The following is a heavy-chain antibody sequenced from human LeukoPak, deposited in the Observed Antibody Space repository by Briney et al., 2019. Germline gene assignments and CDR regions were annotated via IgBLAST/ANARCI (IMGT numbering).Heavy chain of an antibody. CDR3: AREESGSYDRWFDP. Sequence: ASVKVSCKASGYTFTSYGISWVRQAPGQGLEWMGWINAYNGDTNYAQMLQGRVTMTTDTSTSTAYMELRSLRSGDTAVYYCAREESGSYDRWFDPWGQGTLVTVSS. D-gene: IGHD1-26*01. CDR1: GYTFTSYG. J-gene: IGHJ5*02. CDR2: INAYNGDT. V-gene: IGHV1-18*01.